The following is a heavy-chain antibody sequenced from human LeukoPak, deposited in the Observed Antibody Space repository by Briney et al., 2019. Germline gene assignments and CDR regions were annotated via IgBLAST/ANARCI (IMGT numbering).Heavy chain of an antibody. CDR3: ARAAVHFYGMDV. CDR2: ISSSGSAI. D-gene: IGHD3-3*02. J-gene: IGHJ6*02. Sequence: GGSLRLACVVSGFNFSTYSMAWVRQAPGKGLEWVSYISSSGSAIYYGDSVKGRFTISRDNGKNSVYLQMSSLSAEDTAVYYCARAAVHFYGMDVWGQGTTVTVSS. CDR1: GFNFSTYS. V-gene: IGHV3-48*01.